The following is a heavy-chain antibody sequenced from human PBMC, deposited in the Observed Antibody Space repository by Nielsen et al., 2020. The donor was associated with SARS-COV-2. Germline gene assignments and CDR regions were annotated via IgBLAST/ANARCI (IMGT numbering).Heavy chain of an antibody. CDR1: GFTFGRYW. Sequence: GGSLRPSCAASGFTFGRYWTNWVRQAPGKGLEWVANTKQDGSEKYYGDSVKGRFTIYRDNAKNSLYLHMNSLRVEDTAVYYCVRDSSIVIWSGYPVDWGQGTLVTVSS. CDR3: VRDSSIVIWSGYPVD. D-gene: IGHD3-3*01. V-gene: IGHV3-7*01. J-gene: IGHJ4*02. CDR2: TKQDGSEK.